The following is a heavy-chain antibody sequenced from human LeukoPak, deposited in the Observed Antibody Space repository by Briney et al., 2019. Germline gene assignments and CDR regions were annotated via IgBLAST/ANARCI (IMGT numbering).Heavy chain of an antibody. Sequence: ALVKVSCKASGYTFTGYYMPWVRQAPGQGLEWLGWINPNSGGTNYAQKFQGRVTMTRDTSISTAYMELSRLRSDDTAVYSGARSRGLNWFDPWSQGTLVTVSS. CDR1: GYTFTGYY. V-gene: IGHV1-2*02. J-gene: IGHJ5*02. CDR3: ARSRGLNWFDP. CDR2: INPNSGGT. D-gene: IGHD3-16*01.